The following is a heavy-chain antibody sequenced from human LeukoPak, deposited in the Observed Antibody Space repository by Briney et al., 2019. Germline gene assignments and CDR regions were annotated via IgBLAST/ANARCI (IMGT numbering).Heavy chain of an antibody. CDR1: GFTLSSYA. CDR3: AKLAAAGTRSGYFDY. J-gene: IGHJ4*02. CDR2: ISGSGGST. D-gene: IGHD6-13*01. V-gene: IGHV3-23*01. Sequence: GGSLRLSCAASGFTLSSYAMSWVRQAPGKGLEWVSAISGSGGSTYYADSVKGRFTISRDNSKNTLYLQMNSLRAEDTAVYYCAKLAAAGTRSGYFDYWGQGTLVTVSS.